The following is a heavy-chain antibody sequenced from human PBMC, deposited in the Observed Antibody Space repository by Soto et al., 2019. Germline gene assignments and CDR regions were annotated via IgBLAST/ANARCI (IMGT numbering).Heavy chain of an antibody. Sequence: QVQLVESGGGVVQPGRSLRLSCAASGFTFSNYGMHWVRQAPGKGLEWVAVILNDGSNRYHADSVKDRFTISRDNSKNTLYLQMNSLRAKDTAVYYCASDDEYSGNGMDVWGQGTTVTVS. CDR3: ASDDEYSGNGMDV. CDR2: ILNDGSNR. J-gene: IGHJ6*02. CDR1: GFTFSNYG. V-gene: IGHV3-33*01. D-gene: IGHD3-10*01.